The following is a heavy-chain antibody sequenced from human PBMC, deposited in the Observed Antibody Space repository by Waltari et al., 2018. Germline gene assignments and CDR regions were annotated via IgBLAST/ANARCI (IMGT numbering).Heavy chain of an antibody. CDR1: GGSFSGYY. V-gene: IGHV4-34*01. J-gene: IGHJ6*03. CDR3: AREYSSSWFSYYYYYMDV. Sequence: QVQLQQWGAGLLKPSENLSLTCAVYGGSFSGYYWSWIRQPPGKGLEWIGEINHSGSTNYNPSLKSRVTISVDTSKNQFSLKLSSVTAADTAVYYCAREYSSSWFSYYYYYMDVWGKGTTVTVSS. CDR2: INHSGST. D-gene: IGHD6-13*01.